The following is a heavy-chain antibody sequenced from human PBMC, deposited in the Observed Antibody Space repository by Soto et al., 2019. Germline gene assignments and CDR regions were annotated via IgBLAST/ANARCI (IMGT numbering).Heavy chain of an antibody. J-gene: IGHJ4*02. V-gene: IGHV4-59*11. D-gene: IGHD1-20*01. CDR3: ARDWDTCVSPTCYNSPERRRHHFDY. Sequence: TSETLSLTCTVSGGLLSGHFWTWLRQSPGKGLEWIGYIYSDGRNNYIPGSTNYNPSLKSRVTISLDTPKNVFSLQLNSVTAADTAIYYCARDWDTCVSPTCYNSPERRRHHFDYWSQGTLVTVSS. CDR2: IYSDGRNNYIPGST. CDR1: GGLLSGHF.